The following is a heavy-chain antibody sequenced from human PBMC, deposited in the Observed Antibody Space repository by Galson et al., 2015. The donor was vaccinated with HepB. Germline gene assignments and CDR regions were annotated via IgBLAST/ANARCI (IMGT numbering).Heavy chain of an antibody. CDR3: ARALGSGGLELDY. V-gene: IGHV4-39*07. CDR2: IYYSGST. Sequence: SETLSLTCTVSGGSISSSSYYWGWIRQPPGKGLEWIGSIYYSGSTYYNPSLKSRVTISVDTSKNQFSLRLSSVTAADTAVYYCARALGSGGLELDYWGQGTLVTVSS. J-gene: IGHJ4*02. D-gene: IGHD1-26*01. CDR1: GGSISSSSYY.